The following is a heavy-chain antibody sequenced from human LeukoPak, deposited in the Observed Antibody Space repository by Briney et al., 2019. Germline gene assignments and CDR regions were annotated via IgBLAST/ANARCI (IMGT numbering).Heavy chain of an antibody. D-gene: IGHD5-12*01. CDR2: INPNSGGT. J-gene: IGHJ4*02. Sequence: ASVKVSCKTSGYTFTGYYMHWVRQAPGQGLEWMGWINPNSGGTNYAQKFQGRVTMTRDTSISTIYMELSSLKSDDTAVYFCARDGWLLNLGFDYWGQGPLVTVSS. CDR1: GYTFTGYY. V-gene: IGHV1-2*02. CDR3: ARDGWLLNLGFDY.